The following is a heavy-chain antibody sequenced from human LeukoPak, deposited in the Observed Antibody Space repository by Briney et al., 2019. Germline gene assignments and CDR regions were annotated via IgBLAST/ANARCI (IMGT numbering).Heavy chain of an antibody. CDR3: ARRPRRYYDSSGYYPSFDY. J-gene: IGHJ4*02. CDR2: VYYSGST. CDR1: GGSISSSSYY. Sequence: PSQTLSLTCTVSGGSISSSSYYWGWLRQPPGKGLEWIGSVYYSGSTYYNPSLKSRVTMSVDTSKNPFSLTLSSVTAADTAVYYCARRPRRYYDSSGYYPSFDYWGQGTLVTVS. D-gene: IGHD3-22*01. V-gene: IGHV4-39*01.